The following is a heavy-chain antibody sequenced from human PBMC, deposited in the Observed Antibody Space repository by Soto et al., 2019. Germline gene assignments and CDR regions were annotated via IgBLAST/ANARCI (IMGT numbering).Heavy chain of an antibody. CDR2: IKQDGNEK. D-gene: IGHD5-18*01. CDR1: GFTFSRYW. J-gene: IGHJ3*02. CDR3: ARGDTPMITGMDSFDI. V-gene: IGHV3-7*01. Sequence: GGSLRLSCAASGFTFSRYWMNWVRQAPGKGLEWVANIKQDGNEKNYVDSVKGRFTISRDNARNSLYLQMDSLRAEDTAVYFCARGDTPMITGMDSFDIWGQGTMVTV.